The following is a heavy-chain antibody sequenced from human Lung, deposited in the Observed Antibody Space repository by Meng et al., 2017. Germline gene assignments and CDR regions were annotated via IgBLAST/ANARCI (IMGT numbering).Heavy chain of an antibody. D-gene: IGHD6-13*01. CDR2: INPKSGDT. V-gene: IGHV1-2*06. CDR1: GYTFPDYW. CDR3: ARDEDISAAGKLFGDY. Sequence: QGRLVQAGAEVKKPGASVKVSCKASGYTFPDYWLHWVRRAPGQGLEWMERINPKSGDTHYAQRFQGRVTMTGDTSISTAYMELSGLRSDDTAMYYCARDEDISAAGKLFGDYWGQGTLVTVSS. J-gene: IGHJ4*02.